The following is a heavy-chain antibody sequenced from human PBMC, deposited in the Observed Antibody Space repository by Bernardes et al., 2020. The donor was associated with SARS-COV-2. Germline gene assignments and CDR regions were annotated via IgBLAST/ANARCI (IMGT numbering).Heavy chain of an antibody. D-gene: IGHD6-19*01. CDR1: GDSIGSSGYY. CDR3: ARQTTTTRYTSGGYDVGDYGIGV. Sequence: SETLSLTCTVSGDSIGSSGYYWGWIRQPQGKELEWIGSIYYIGSTSYNPSLKSRVTISVDTSKNQFSLNLNSVTAADTAVYFWARQTTTTRYTSGGYDVGDYGIGVWGRGTTVTVSS. V-gene: IGHV4-39*01. J-gene: IGHJ6*02. CDR2: IYYIGST.